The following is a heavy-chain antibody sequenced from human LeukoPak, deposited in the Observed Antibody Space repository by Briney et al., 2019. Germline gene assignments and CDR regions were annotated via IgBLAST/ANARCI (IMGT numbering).Heavy chain of an antibody. V-gene: IGHV3-11*01. Sequence: GGSLRLSCAASGFTFSDYYMSWIRQAPGKGLEWVSYISSSGNTIYYADSVKGRFTISRDNAKNSLYLQMNSLRAEDTAVYYCARDFTGINYYGMDVWGQGTTVTVSS. D-gene: IGHD3-16*01. CDR3: ARDFTGINYYGMDV. CDR1: GFTFSDYY. J-gene: IGHJ6*02. CDR2: ISSSGNTI.